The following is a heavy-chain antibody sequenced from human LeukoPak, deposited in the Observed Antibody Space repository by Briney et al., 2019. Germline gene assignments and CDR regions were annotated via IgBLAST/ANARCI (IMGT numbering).Heavy chain of an antibody. J-gene: IGHJ4*02. D-gene: IGHD5-18*01. V-gene: IGHV3-30*19. CDR1: GFTFSSYG. Sequence: GGSLRLSCAASGFTFSSYGMHWVRQAPGKGLEWVAVIWYDGSNKYYADSVKGRFTISRDNSKNTLYLQMNSLRAEDTAVYYCARTPDTAMVTADYYFDYWGQGTLVTVSS. CDR2: IWYDGSNK. CDR3: ARTPDTAMVTADYYFDY.